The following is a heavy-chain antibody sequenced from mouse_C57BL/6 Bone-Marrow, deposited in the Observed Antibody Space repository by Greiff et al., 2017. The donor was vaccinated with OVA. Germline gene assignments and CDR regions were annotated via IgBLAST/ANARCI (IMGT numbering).Heavy chain of an antibody. CDR1: GYTFTSYW. D-gene: IGHD2-1*01. CDR3: ARGGKRAWFAY. J-gene: IGHJ3*01. CDR2: IDPSDSET. Sequence: QVQLQQPGAEPVRPGSSVKLSCKASGYTFTSYWMHWVKQRPIQGLEWIGNIDPSDSETHYNQKFKDKATLTVDKSSSTAYMQLSSLTSEDSAVYYCARGGKRAWFAYWGQGTLVTVSA. V-gene: IGHV1-52*01.